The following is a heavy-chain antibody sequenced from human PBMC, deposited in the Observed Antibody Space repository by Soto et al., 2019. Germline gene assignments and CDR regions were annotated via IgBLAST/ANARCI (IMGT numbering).Heavy chain of an antibody. CDR3: ARLPGIAVAGGTFDI. D-gene: IGHD6-19*01. CDR2: IYHSGST. CDR1: GGSISSSNW. V-gene: IGHV4-4*02. Sequence: QVQLQESGPGLVKPSGTLSLTCAVSGGSISSSNWWRWVRQPPGKGLEWIGEIYHSGSTNYNPSLKSRVIISVDKSKNPFSMKLSSVTAADTAVYYCARLPGIAVAGGTFDIWGQGTMVTVSS. J-gene: IGHJ3*02.